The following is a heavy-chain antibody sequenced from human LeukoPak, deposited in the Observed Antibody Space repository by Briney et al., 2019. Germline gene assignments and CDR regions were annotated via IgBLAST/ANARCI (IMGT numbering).Heavy chain of an antibody. CDR1: GGTFSSYA. J-gene: IGHJ5*02. CDR3: AREWWGYDVLTGDNWFDP. V-gene: IGHV1-69*04. CDR2: IIPILGIA. D-gene: IGHD3-9*01. Sequence: GASVKVSCKASGGTFSSYAISWVRQAPGQGLEWMGRIIPILGIANYAQKFQGRVTMTEDTSTDTAYMELSSLTSDDTAAYYCAREWWGYDVLTGDNWFDPWGQGTLVTVSS.